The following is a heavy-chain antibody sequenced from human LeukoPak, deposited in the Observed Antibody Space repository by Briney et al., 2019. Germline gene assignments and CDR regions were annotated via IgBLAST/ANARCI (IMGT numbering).Heavy chain of an antibody. CDR1: GGSISSYY. V-gene: IGHV4-59*08. Sequence: PSETLSLTCTVSGGSISSYYWSWIRQPPGKGLEWIGYIYYSGSTNYNPSLKSRVTISVDTSKNQFSLKLSPVTAADTAVYYCARHYYYDSSGYYYDYWGQGTLVTVSS. CDR2: IYYSGST. D-gene: IGHD3-22*01. CDR3: ARHYYYDSSGYYYDY. J-gene: IGHJ4*02.